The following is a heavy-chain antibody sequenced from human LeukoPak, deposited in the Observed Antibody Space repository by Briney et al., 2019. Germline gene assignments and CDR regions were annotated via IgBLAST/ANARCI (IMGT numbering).Heavy chain of an antibody. D-gene: IGHD6-13*01. CDR3: ARDLGAAAGTGWFDP. CDR1: GGSISSYY. Sequence: SETLSLTCTVSGGSISSYYWSWIRQPPGKGLEWIGYIYYSGSTNYNPSLKSRVTISVDTSKNQFSLKLSSVTAADTAVYYCARDLGAAAGTGWFDPWGQGTLVTVSS. J-gene: IGHJ5*02. CDR2: IYYSGST. V-gene: IGHV4-59*12.